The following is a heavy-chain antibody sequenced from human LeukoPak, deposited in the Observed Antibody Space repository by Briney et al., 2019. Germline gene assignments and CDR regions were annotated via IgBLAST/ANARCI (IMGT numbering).Heavy chain of an antibody. V-gene: IGHV3-23*01. Sequence: GGSLRLSCAASGFIFSNYAMSWVRQAPGKGLEYVSSMSETGGRTDYADSVKGRFTISRDNSKNTVYRQMNSLRVEVTAVYHCGKREYRGSYLNWFDPWGQGTLVTVSS. CDR2: MSETGGRT. CDR1: GFIFSNYA. D-gene: IGHD1-26*01. J-gene: IGHJ5*02. CDR3: GKREYRGSYLNWFDP.